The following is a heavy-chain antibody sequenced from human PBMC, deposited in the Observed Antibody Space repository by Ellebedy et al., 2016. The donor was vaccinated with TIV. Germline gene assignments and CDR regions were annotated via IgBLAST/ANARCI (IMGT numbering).Heavy chain of an antibody. D-gene: IGHD4-17*01. J-gene: IGHJ6*02. CDR2: IKQDGSEK. CDR3: ARDLGTVTTRSYYYYYGMDV. Sequence: GESLKISCAASGFTFSSYWMSWVRQAPGKGLEWVANIKQDGSEKYYVDSVKGRFTISRDNAKNSLYLQMNSLRAEDTAVFYCARDLGTVTTRSYYYYYGMDVWGQGPTVTVPS. CDR1: GFTFSSYW. V-gene: IGHV3-7*03.